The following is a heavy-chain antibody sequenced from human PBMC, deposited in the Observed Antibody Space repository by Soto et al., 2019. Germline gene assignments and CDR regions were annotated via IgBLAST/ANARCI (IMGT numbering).Heavy chain of an antibody. CDR1: GGSISSGDYY. D-gene: IGHD4-17*01. J-gene: IGHJ4*02. CDR2: IYYSGST. V-gene: IGHV4-30-4*01. CDR3: ARWTDYGDHQFDY. Sequence: SETLSLTCTVSGGSISSGDYYWSWIRQPPGKGLEWIGYIYYSGSTYYNPSLKSRVTISVDTSKNQFSLKLSPVTAADTAVYYCARWTDYGDHQFDYWGQGTLVTVSS.